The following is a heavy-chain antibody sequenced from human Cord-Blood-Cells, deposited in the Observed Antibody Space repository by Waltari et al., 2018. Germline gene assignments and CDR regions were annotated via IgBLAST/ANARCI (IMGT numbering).Heavy chain of an antibody. J-gene: IGHJ3*02. D-gene: IGHD3-3*01. V-gene: IGHV1-69*01. CDR1: GGTFSSYA. CDR3: ARVGVSYDFWSGYHDAFDI. Sequence: QVQLVQSGAEVKKPGSSVKVSCKASGGTFSSYAISWVRQAPGQGLEWMGGIIPIFGTANYAQKFQGRVTITADESTSTAYMELSSLRSEDTAVYYCARVGVSYDFWSGYHDAFDIWGQGTMVTVSS. CDR2: IIPIFGTA.